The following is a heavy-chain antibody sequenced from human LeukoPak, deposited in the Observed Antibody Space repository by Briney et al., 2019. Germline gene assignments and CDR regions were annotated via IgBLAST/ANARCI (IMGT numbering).Heavy chain of an antibody. CDR1: GGSISSYY. CDR3: ARVTLGYSGYDRSHFDY. D-gene: IGHD5-12*01. V-gene: IGHV4-59*01. CDR2: IYYSGST. J-gene: IGHJ4*02. Sequence: KASETLSLTCTVSGGSISSYYWSWIRQPPGKGLEWIGYIYYSGSTNYNPSLKSRVTISVDTSKNQFSLKLSSVTAADTAVYHCARVTLGYSGYDRSHFDYWGQGTLVTVSS.